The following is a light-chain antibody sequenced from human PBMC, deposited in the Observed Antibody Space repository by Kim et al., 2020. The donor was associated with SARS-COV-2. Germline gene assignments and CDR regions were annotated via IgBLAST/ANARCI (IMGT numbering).Light chain of an antibody. J-gene: IGLJ3*02. Sequence: QSVTISCTGTSSDVGDYNDVSWYQQHPGKAPKVMIYDVSKRPSGVPDRFSGSKSGNTASLTISGLQAEDEADYYCCSYAGTYTVWVFGGGTQLTVL. CDR1: SSDVGDYND. CDR3: CSYAGTYTVWV. CDR2: DVS. V-gene: IGLV2-11*01.